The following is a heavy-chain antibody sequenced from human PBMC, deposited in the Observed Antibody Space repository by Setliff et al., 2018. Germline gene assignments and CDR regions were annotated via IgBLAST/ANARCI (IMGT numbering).Heavy chain of an antibody. CDR1: GFTFSNYA. D-gene: IGHD1-26*01. Sequence: GGSLRLSCAASGFTFSNYAMSWVRQAPGKGLEWVSAISGSSSYIYYADSVKGRFTISRDNAKNSLYLQMNSLRAEETAVYYCCSGSYLFVYWGQGSLVTVSS. CDR2: ISGSSSYI. J-gene: IGHJ4*02. V-gene: IGHV3-21*04. CDR3: CSGSYLFVY.